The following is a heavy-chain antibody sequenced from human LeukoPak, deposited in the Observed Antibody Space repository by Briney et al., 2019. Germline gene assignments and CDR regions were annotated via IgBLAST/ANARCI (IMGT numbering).Heavy chain of an antibody. Sequence: SETLSLTCTVCGGSISSYYWSWIRQPPGKGLEWIGYIYYSGSTNYNPSLKSRVTISVDTSKNQFSLKLSSVTAADTAVYYCAREGITMVRGVISWWFDPWGQGTLVTVSS. CDR1: GGSISSYY. J-gene: IGHJ5*02. CDR3: AREGITMVRGVISWWFDP. CDR2: IYYSGST. V-gene: IGHV4-59*01. D-gene: IGHD3-10*01.